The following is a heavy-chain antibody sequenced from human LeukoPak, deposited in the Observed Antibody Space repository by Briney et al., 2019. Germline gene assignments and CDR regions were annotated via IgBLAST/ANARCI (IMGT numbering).Heavy chain of an antibody. J-gene: IGHJ4*02. D-gene: IGHD2-21*02. CDR2: ISTSGDTI. Sequence: GGSLRLSCAVSGFTFSDYEMNWVRQAPGKGLEWVSYISTSGDTIYYADSVKGRLTTSRDNARNSLYLQMNSLRAEDSAIYYCARERLSCRGDCLDYWAREPWSPSPQ. CDR1: GFTFSDYE. CDR3: ARERLSCRGDCLDY. V-gene: IGHV3-48*03.